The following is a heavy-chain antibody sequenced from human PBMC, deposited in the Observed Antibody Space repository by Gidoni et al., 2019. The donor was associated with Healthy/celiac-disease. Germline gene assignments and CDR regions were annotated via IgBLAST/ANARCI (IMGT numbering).Heavy chain of an antibody. V-gene: IGHV1-2*02. CDR2: INPNSGGT. CDR3: ATSIVGATTRYYYYGMDV. J-gene: IGHJ6*02. CDR1: GYTFTGYY. Sequence: QVQLLQSGAEVQKPGASVKVSCKASGYTFTGYYMHWVRQAPGQGLEWMGWINPNSGGTNYAQKFQGRVTMTRDTSISTAYMELSRLRSDDTAVYYCATSIVGATTRYYYYGMDVWGQGTTVTVSS. D-gene: IGHD1-26*01.